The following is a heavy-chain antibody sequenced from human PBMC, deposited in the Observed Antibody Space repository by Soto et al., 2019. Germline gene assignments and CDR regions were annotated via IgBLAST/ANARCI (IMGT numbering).Heavy chain of an antibody. V-gene: IGHV4-59*08. CDR2: IYYSGSP. CDR3: ARHGGSTWVADY. J-gene: IGHJ4*02. Sequence: SETLSLTCTVSGGFVSSYYWSWIRQPPGKGLEWIGYIYYSGSPSYNPSLKSRVTISVDTPKNQFSLNLSSVTAADTAVYYCARHGGSTWVADYWGQGTLVTVSS. CDR1: GGFVSSYY. D-gene: IGHD3-3*01.